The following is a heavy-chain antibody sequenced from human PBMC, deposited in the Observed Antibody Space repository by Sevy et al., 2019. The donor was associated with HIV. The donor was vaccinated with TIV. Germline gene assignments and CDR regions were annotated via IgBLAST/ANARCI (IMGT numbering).Heavy chain of an antibody. D-gene: IGHD5-12*01. CDR1: GFTFSSYG. V-gene: IGHV3-30*18. Sequence: GGSLILSCAASGFTFSSYGMHWVRQAPGKGLEWVAVISYDGSNKYYADSVKGRFTISRDNSKNTLYLQMNSLRAEDTAVYYCAKLEYSGYEDFQHWGQGTLVTVSS. CDR3: AKLEYSGYEDFQH. CDR2: ISYDGSNK. J-gene: IGHJ1*01.